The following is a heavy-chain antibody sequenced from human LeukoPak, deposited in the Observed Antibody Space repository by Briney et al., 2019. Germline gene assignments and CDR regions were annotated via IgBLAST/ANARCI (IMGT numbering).Heavy chain of an antibody. CDR3: ARHYYDSSGYYSPFEY. Sequence: SETLSLTCTVSGGSISSYYWSWIRQPPGKGLEWIGYFYYSGSTKYNPSLKSRVTISVDTSKNQFSLKLSSVTAADTAVYYCARHYYDSSGYYSPFEYWGQGTLVTVSS. CDR2: FYYSGST. CDR1: GGSISSYY. J-gene: IGHJ4*02. D-gene: IGHD3-22*01. V-gene: IGHV4-59*08.